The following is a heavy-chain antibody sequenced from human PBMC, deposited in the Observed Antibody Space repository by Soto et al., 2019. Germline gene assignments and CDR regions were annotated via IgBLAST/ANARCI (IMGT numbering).Heavy chain of an antibody. Sequence: SETLSLTCTVSGGSISSSYWSWIRQPPGKGLEWIGYIYYSGSTNYNPSLKSRVTISVDTSKNQFSLKLSPVTAAATAVYYCARVTRFGVVTSAFDPWGQGILVTVSS. J-gene: IGHJ5*02. D-gene: IGHD3-3*01. V-gene: IGHV4-59*01. CDR1: GGSISSSY. CDR2: IYYSGST. CDR3: ARVTRFGVVTSAFDP.